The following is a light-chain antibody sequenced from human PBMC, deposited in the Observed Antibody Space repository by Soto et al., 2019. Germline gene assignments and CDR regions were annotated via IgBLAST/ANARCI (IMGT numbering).Light chain of an antibody. V-gene: IGKV3-11*01. CDR1: QSVSSY. CDR3: QQYNNWPRT. CDR2: DAS. Sequence: EIVLTQSPATLSLSPGERATLSCRASQSVSSYLAWYQQKPVQAPRLLIYDASNRATGIPARFSGSGSGTDFTLTVNSLQSEDIAVYYCQQYNNWPRTFGQGTKVDIK. J-gene: IGKJ1*01.